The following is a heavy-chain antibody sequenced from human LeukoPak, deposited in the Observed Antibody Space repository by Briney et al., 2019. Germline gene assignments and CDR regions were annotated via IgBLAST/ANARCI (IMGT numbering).Heavy chain of an antibody. Sequence: PGGSLRLSCAASGFTFDDYAMHWVRQAPGKGLEWVSLISGDGGSTYYADSVKGRFTISRDNAKKSLYLQMNSLRAEDTAVYYCARDGSPRKNYDFWSGYPNWFDPWGQGTLVTVSS. D-gene: IGHD3-3*01. CDR1: GFTFDDYA. CDR2: ISGDGGST. J-gene: IGHJ5*02. CDR3: ARDGSPRKNYDFWSGYPNWFDP. V-gene: IGHV3-43*02.